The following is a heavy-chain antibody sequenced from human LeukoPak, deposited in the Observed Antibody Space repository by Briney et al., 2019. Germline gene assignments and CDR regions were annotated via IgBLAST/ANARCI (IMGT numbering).Heavy chain of an antibody. J-gene: IGHJ4*02. CDR1: GFTFSSYS. CDR3: AREGVLGHYFDY. CDR2: ISSSSSYI. V-gene: IGHV3-21*01. D-gene: IGHD3-10*01. Sequence: GGSLRLSCAASGFTFSSYSMHWVRQAPGKGLEWVSSISSSSSYIYYADSVKGRFTISRDNAKNSLYLQMNSLRAEDTAVYYCAREGVLGHYFDYWGQGTLVTVSS.